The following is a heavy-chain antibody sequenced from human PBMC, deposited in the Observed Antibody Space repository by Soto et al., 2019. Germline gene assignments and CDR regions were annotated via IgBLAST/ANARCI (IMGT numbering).Heavy chain of an antibody. D-gene: IGHD6-19*01. CDR1: GLIFSDYH. CDR2: IRRKANSYTT. J-gene: IGHJ6*02. Sequence: EVQLVESGGGLVQPGGSLRLSCAASGLIFSDYHMDWVRQAPGQGLEWVGRIRRKANSYTTEYAASVKGRFTISRDDSKNSLYLQMNSLQTDATAVYYCAMLGGWSGGSNDMDVWGQGTTVTVSS. V-gene: IGHV3-72*01. CDR3: AMLGGWSGGSNDMDV.